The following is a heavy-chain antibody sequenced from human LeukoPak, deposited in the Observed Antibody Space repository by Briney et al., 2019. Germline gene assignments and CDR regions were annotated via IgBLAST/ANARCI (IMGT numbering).Heavy chain of an antibody. CDR3: ARDRTVAGRGPLDY. V-gene: IGHV3-30*04. CDR2: ISYDGSNK. J-gene: IGHJ4*02. D-gene: IGHD6-19*01. Sequence: GGSLRLSCAASGFTFSSYAMHWVRQAPGKRLEWVAVISYDGSNKYYADSVKGRFTISRDNSKNTLYLQMNSLRAEDTAVYYCARDRTVAGRGPLDYWGQGTLVTVSS. CDR1: GFTFSSYA.